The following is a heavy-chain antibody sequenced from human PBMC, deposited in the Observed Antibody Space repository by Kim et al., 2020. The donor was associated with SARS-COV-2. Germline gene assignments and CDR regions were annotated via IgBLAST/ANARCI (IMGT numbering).Heavy chain of an antibody. D-gene: IGHD3-3*01. CDR1: GGSISSSSYY. CDR2: IYYSGST. J-gene: IGHJ6*02. CDR3: ARASNVLRFLEWPYSYYYGMDV. Sequence: SETLSLTCTVSGGSISSSSYYWGWIRQPPGKGLEWIGSIYYSGSTYYNPSLKSRVTISVDTSKNQFSLKLSSVTAADTAVYYCARASNVLRFLEWPYSYYYGMDVWGQGTTVTVSS. V-gene: IGHV4-39*01.